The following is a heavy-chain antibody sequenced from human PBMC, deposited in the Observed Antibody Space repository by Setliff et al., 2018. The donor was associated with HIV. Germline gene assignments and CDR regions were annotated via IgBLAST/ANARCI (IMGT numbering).Heavy chain of an antibody. CDR3: SWVGATPDFHYYFMAV. Sequence: SLRLSCAVSGLSFSHAWMSWVWQTPGKGLEWVGRIKGKTDGWATDYGAPVKDRFTISRDDSESMVYLEMNSLKTEDTAVYYCSWVGATPDFHYYFMAVWGRGTTVTVSS. J-gene: IGHJ6*03. V-gene: IGHV3-15*01. CDR1: GLSFSHAW. CDR2: IKGKTDGWAT. D-gene: IGHD1-26*01.